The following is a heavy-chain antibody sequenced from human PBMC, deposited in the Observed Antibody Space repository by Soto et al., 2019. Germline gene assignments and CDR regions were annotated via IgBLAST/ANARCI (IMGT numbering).Heavy chain of an antibody. D-gene: IGHD4-17*01. CDR3: AKDHDYGGNSGNYYYYGMDV. J-gene: IGHJ6*02. Sequence: GGSLRLSCAASGFTFCSYGMHWVRQAPGKGLEREAVISYDGSNKYYADSVKGRFTISRDNSKNTLYLQMNSLRAEDTAVYYCAKDHDYGGNSGNYYYYGMDVWGQGTTVTVSS. V-gene: IGHV3-30*18. CDR1: GFTFCSYG. CDR2: ISYDGSNK.